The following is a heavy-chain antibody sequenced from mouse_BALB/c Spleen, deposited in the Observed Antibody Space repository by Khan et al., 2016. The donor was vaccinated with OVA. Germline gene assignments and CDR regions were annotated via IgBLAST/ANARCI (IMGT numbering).Heavy chain of an antibody. J-gene: IGHJ2*01. CDR2: IRNKAYGYTT. CDR3: SRDRGGLLFDY. D-gene: IGHD2-1*01. V-gene: IGHV7-3*02. Sequence: EVELVESGGGLVQPGGSLRLSCATSGFTFTDYYMNWVRQPPGKALEWLGFIRNKAYGYTTEYSASVKGRFTISRDNSQSILYLQMNTLRAEDSATYYFSRDRGGLLFDYWGQGTTLTVSS. CDR1: GFTFTDYY.